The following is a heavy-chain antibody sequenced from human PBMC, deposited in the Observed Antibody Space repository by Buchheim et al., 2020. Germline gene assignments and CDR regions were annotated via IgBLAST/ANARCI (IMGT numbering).Heavy chain of an antibody. D-gene: IGHD4-17*01. CDR2: VYPSGIT. J-gene: IGHJ4*02. CDR3: ASVSFYGDSNFDC. CDR1: GDSISSDNW. Sequence: QVQLQESGPGLVKPSGTLSLTCAVSGDSISSDNWWSWVRQPPGQGLEWIAEVYPSGITNYNPSLKSRVTISLDKYQIQLSLKLTSMTAADTAVYYCASVSFYGDSNFDCWGQGTL. V-gene: IGHV4-4*02.